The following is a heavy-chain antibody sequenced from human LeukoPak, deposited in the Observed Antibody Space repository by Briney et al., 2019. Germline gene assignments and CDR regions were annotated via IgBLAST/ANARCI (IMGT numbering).Heavy chain of an antibody. CDR3: ARDSRVSADY. CDR1: GYTFSGYS. D-gene: IGHD2-8*01. Sequence: ASVKVSCKTSGYTFSGYSIHWVRQAPGQGLEWLGRIDPKFGGTSFAHNFQGRVTMTTDTSISTVYMDLSSLRSDDTAVYYCARDSRVSADYWGQGTLVTVSS. J-gene: IGHJ4*02. CDR2: IDPKFGGT. V-gene: IGHV1-2*06.